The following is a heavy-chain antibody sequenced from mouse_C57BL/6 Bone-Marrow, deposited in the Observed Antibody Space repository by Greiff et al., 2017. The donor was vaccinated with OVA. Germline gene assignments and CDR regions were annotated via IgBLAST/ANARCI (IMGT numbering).Heavy chain of an antibody. CDR3: ARSWGYYPYYFDY. D-gene: IGHD2-3*01. V-gene: IGHV1-64*01. Sequence: QVQLQQSGAELVKPGASVKLSCKASGYTFTSYWMHWVKQRPGQGLEWIGMIHPNSGSTNYNEKFKSKATLTVDKSSSTAYMQLSSLTSEDSAVYYCARSWGYYPYYFDYWGQGTTLTVSS. J-gene: IGHJ2*01. CDR2: IHPNSGST. CDR1: GYTFTSYW.